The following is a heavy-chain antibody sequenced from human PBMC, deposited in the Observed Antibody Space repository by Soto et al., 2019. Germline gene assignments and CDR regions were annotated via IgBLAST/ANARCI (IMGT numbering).Heavy chain of an antibody. CDR1: GFTFSSFR. CDR2: INGDGGST. D-gene: IGHD3-10*01. V-gene: IGHV3-74*01. J-gene: IGHJ4*02. Sequence: EVQLVESGGGLVQPGGSLRLSCAASGFTFSSFRMYWVRQAPGKGLVWVSHINGDGGSTTYAGSVKGRFTVSRDNAKNTLYLQMSSLRAEDTAVYYCAKGGDYGYVHYWGQGTLVTVSS. CDR3: AKGGDYGYVHY.